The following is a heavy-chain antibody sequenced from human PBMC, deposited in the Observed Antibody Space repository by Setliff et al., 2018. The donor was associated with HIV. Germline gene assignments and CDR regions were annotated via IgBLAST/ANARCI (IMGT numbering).Heavy chain of an antibody. J-gene: IGHJ6*03. CDR3: ASLLYYYGSGAGYYMDV. CDR1: RGSINNDNYY. CDR2: IYTSGST. V-gene: IGHV4-61*05. D-gene: IGHD3-10*01. Sequence: SETLSLTCTVSRGSINNDNYYWAWIRQSPGQGLEWIGYIYTSGSTNYNPSLKSRVTISVDTSKNQFSLKLSSVTAADTAVYYCASLLYYYGSGAGYYMDVWGKGTTVTVSS.